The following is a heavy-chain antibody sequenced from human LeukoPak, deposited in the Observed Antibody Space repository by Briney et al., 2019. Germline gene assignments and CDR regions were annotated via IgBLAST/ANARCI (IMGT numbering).Heavy chain of an antibody. J-gene: IGHJ4*02. CDR2: ISDGGGTP. CDR1: VFTFSSCA. D-gene: IGHD4-17*01. CDR3: AKSYGDYLGYFDS. V-gene: IGHV3-23*01. Sequence: GGSLRLSCAASVFTFSSCAMIWVRQAPGKGREWVSGISDGGGTPNYADVVKGRFTISRDKSKNTPFLQMNSLRAEDTAVYYCAKSYGDYLGYFDSWGQGTLVTVSS.